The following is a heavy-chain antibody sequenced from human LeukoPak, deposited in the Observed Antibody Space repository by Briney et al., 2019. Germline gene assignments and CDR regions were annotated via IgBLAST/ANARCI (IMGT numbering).Heavy chain of an antibody. CDR1: GDSISRYF. CDR3: ARAQVLRFLEWSRRSAFDI. CDR2: IYASGST. D-gene: IGHD3-3*01. V-gene: IGHV4-4*07. J-gene: IGHJ3*02. Sequence: PSETLSLTCTVSGDSISRYFWSWIRQPAGKGLEWIGRIYASGSTNYNPSLKSRVTMSVDTSKNQFSLKLSSVTAADTAVYYCARAQVLRFLEWSRRSAFDIWGQGTMVTVSS.